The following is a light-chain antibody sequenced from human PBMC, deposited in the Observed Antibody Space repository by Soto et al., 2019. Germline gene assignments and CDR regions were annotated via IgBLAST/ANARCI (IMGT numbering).Light chain of an antibody. J-gene: IGLJ1*01. V-gene: IGLV2-14*01. Sequence: QSGLTQPASVSGSPGQSITISCTGTSSDVGGHNSVAWYQHNPGKAPRLMIYDVSNRPSGVSSRFSGSKSGNTASLSISGLQAEDEADYYCSSYTSSSTLVFGTGTKVTV. CDR2: DVS. CDR1: SSDVGGHNS. CDR3: SSYTSSSTLV.